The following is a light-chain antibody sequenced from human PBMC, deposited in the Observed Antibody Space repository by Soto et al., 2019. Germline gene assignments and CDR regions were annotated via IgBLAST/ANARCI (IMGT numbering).Light chain of an antibody. V-gene: IGKV3-20*01. Sequence: ESALTQSPGTLSLSPGERGTLSCRASQSVSSSYLAWYQQKPGQAPRLLLYGVSSRATGIPDRFSGSGSGPDFTLTISRLEPEDFAVYYCQQYGSSSLTFGGGTKVEIK. CDR3: QQYGSSSLT. CDR2: GVS. CDR1: QSVSSSY. J-gene: IGKJ4*01.